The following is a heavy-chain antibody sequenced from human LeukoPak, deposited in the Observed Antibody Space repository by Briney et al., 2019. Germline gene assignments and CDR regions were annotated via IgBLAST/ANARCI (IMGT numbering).Heavy chain of an antibody. V-gene: IGHV4-59*01. CDR1: GGSIRSNY. CDR2: IYHSGST. D-gene: IGHD5-24*01. J-gene: IGHJ4*02. CDR3: ARVMGDGYKRAFDY. Sequence: ETLFLTCTVSGGSIRSNYWSWIRQPPGKGLEWIGYIYHSGSTNYNPSLNSRVTISVDTSKNEFSLKLSSVTAADTAVYYCARVMGDGYKRAFDYWGQGTLVSVSS.